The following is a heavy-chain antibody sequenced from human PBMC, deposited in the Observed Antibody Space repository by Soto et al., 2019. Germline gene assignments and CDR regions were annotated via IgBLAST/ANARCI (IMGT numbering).Heavy chain of an antibody. Sequence: ASVKVSCNASGYTFTVYYMHWVRQAPGQGLEWMGWINPKSGGTMYPQKFQGRVTMTWDTSISTAYMALTRLRSDDTAVYYCARDLAKGGGSAGFDYRGQGTLVPVP. V-gene: IGHV1-2*02. CDR2: INPKSGGT. D-gene: IGHD1-26*01. CDR3: ARDLAKGGGSAGFDY. CDR1: GYTFTVYY. J-gene: IGHJ4*02.